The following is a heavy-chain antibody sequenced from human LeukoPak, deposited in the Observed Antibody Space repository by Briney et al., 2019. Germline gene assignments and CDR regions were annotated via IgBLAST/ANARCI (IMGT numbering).Heavy chain of an antibody. Sequence: GGSLRLSCAASGFTFSSYWMSWVRQAPGKGLEWVANIKQDGSEKYYVDSVKGRFTISRDNAKNSLYLQMNSLRAEDTAVYYCARSSDESGYDDAFDIWGQGTMVTVSS. J-gene: IGHJ3*02. V-gene: IGHV3-7*01. CDR1: GFTFSSYW. CDR2: IKQDGSEK. D-gene: IGHD5-12*01. CDR3: ARSSDESGYDDAFDI.